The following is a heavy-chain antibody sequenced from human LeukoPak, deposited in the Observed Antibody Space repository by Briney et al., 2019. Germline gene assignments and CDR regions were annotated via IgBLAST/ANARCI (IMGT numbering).Heavy chain of an antibody. CDR3: AAGRITKEVDY. CDR2: IVVGSGNT. Sequence: GTXXKVSCKASGFTFTSSAMQWVRQARGQRLEWIGWIVVGSGNTNYSQKFQERVTITRDMSTSTAYMELSSLRSEDTAVYYCAAGRITKEVDYWGQGTLVTVSS. D-gene: IGHD3-3*01. V-gene: IGHV1-58*02. CDR1: GFTFTSSA. J-gene: IGHJ4*02.